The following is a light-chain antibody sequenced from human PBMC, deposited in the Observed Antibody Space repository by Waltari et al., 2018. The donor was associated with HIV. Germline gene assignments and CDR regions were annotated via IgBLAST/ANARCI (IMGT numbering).Light chain of an antibody. CDR1: SSDIGAYDF. Sequence: QSALTQPPSASGSLGQSVTISCTGSSSDIGAYDFVPWFQQHPHSAPKLLLYEVPRRPSTVSDRFSGSRSGNTAFLTVAGLQPDDEATYFCSSYGDSLRVLFGGGTNVTVL. V-gene: IGLV2-8*01. J-gene: IGLJ3*02. CDR2: EVP. CDR3: SSYGDSLRVL.